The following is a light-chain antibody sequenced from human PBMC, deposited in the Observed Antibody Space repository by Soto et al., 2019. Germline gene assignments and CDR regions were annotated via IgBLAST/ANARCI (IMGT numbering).Light chain of an antibody. CDR3: AQGLQTPLT. CDR2: LGS. CDR1: RSLLSSNGYNY. Sequence: DVVMTQSPLSLPVTPGEPASISCRSSRSLLSSNGYNYLNWYLQKPGQSPQLLIYLGSNRASGVTDRFSGSGSGTAFTLKISRVEAEDVEVYYCAQGLQTPLTFGGGTKVDIK. V-gene: IGKV2-28*01. J-gene: IGKJ4*01.